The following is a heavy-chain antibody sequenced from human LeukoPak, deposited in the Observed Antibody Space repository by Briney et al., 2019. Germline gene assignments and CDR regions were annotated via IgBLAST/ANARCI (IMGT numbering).Heavy chain of an antibody. D-gene: IGHD2-15*01. CDR2: ISYDGSNK. CDR1: GFTFSSYG. V-gene: IGHV3-30*18. Sequence: PGRSLRLSCAASGFTFSSYGMHWDRQAPGKGLEWVAVISYDGSNKYYADSVKGRFTISRDNSKNTLYLQMNSLRAEDTAVYYCAKERCSGGSCYSYFDYWGQGTLVTVSS. J-gene: IGHJ4*02. CDR3: AKERCSGGSCYSYFDY.